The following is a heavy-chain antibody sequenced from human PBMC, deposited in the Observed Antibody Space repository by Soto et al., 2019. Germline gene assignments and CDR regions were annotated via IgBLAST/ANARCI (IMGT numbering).Heavy chain of an antibody. Sequence: QVQLVQSGAEVKKPGASVKVSCKVSGYTLNEVAMHWVRQATGKGLEWLGGFEPDEAETIYAQHFQGRVTMTEDTSTDTVDMEWSRLRSEDTALYFCTTYHGDYNSDHWGQGTLVTVSP. J-gene: IGHJ5*02. D-gene: IGHD4-17*01. CDR3: TTYHGDYNSDH. V-gene: IGHV1-24*01. CDR2: FEPDEAET. CDR1: GYTLNEVA.